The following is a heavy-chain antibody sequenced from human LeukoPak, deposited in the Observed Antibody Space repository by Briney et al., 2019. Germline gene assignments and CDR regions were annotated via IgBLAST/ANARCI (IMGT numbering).Heavy chain of an antibody. J-gene: IGHJ6*02. CDR2: IYGVDGT. V-gene: IGHV3-53*05. D-gene: IGHD5-18*01. CDR3: AKDRDTISIYYFYGMDV. CDR1: GVTVSSQY. Sequence: PGGSLRLSCAASGVTVSSQYMNWVRRAPGKGLEWVSVIYGVDGTSYADSVKGRFTISRDNSKNTLYLQMSSLRPEDTAIYYCAKDRDTISIYYFYGMDVWGQGTTVTVSS.